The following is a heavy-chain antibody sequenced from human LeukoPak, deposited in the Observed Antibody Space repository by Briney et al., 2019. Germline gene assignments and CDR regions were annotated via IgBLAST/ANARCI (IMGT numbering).Heavy chain of an antibody. CDR1: GFTFSNYA. V-gene: IGHV3-23*01. D-gene: IGHD3-22*01. CDR3: ARENYYDSSHRDFQH. J-gene: IGHJ1*01. Sequence: PGGSLRLSCAASGFTFSNYAMSWVRQAPGKGLEWVSAISGSGGSTYYADSVKGRFTISRDNSKNTLYVQMNSLRAEDTAVYYCARENYYDSSHRDFQHWGQGTLVTVSS. CDR2: ISGSGGST.